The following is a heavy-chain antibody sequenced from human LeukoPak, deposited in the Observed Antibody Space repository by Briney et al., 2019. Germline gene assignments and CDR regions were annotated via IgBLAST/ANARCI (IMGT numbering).Heavy chain of an antibody. CDR1: GFTFSSYA. Sequence: GGSLRLSCTASGFTFSSYAMSWVRQAPGKGLEWVSAISGSGGSTYYADSVKGRFTISRDNSNNTLHLQMNSLRGEDTAVYYCARCGSDYDGGAFDIWGQGTVVTVSS. CDR3: ARCGSDYDGGAFDI. V-gene: IGHV3-23*01. CDR2: ISGSGGST. J-gene: IGHJ3*02. D-gene: IGHD2-21*02.